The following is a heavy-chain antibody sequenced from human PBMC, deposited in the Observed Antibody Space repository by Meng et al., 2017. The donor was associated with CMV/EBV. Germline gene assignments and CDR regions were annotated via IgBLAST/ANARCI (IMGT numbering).Heavy chain of an antibody. D-gene: IGHD3-22*01. CDR3: ARDRRYYDSSGYYYYYYYGMDV. CDR2: IYYSGST. J-gene: IGHJ6*02. CDR1: GGSISSGGYY. V-gene: IGHV4-31*03. Sequence: SETLSLTCTVSGGSISSGGYYWSWIRQHPGKGLEWIGYIYYSGSTYYNPSLKSRVTTSVDTSKNQFSLKLSSVTAAGTAVYYCARDRRYYDSSGYYYYYYYGMDVWGQGTTVTVSS.